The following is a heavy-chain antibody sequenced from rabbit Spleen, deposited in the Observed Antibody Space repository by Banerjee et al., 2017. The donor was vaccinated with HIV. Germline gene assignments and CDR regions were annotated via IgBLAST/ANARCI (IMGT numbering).Heavy chain of an antibody. CDR2: IGAGVSYTT. V-gene: IGHV1S40*01. Sequence: QQLVESGGGLIKPGAPLTLSCKASGFSFSSSDYMCWVRQPPGKGPEWIACIGAGVSYTTYSATWAKGRFTCSKTSSTTVTLQMTSLTVADTATYFCARDTGSSFSSYGMDLWGQGTLVTVS. D-gene: IGHD8-1*01. J-gene: IGHJ6*01. CDR1: GFSFSSSDY. CDR3: ARDTGSSFSSYGMDL.